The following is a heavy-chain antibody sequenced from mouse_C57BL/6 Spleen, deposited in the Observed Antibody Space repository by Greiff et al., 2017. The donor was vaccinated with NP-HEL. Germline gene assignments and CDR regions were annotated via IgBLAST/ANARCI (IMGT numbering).Heavy chain of an antibody. J-gene: IGHJ4*01. CDR3: TTEGYDGYYEGY. Sequence: EVKLMESGAELVRPGASVKLSCTASGFNIKDDYMHWVKQRPEQGLEWIGWIDPENGDTEYASKFQGKATITADTSSNTAYLQLSSLTSEDTAVYYCTTEGYDGYYEGYWGQGTSVTVSS. D-gene: IGHD2-3*01. CDR1: GFNIKDDY. V-gene: IGHV14-4*01. CDR2: IDPENGDT.